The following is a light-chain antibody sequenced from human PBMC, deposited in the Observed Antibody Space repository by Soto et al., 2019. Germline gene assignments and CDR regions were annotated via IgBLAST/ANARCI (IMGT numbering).Light chain of an antibody. V-gene: IGLV2-23*01. J-gene: IGLJ2*01. Sequence: QSALTQPASVSGSPGQSITISCTGTSSDVGSYNLVSWYQHHPGKAPKLMIYEGSKGPSGVSNRFSGSKSGNTASLTISGLPAEDEADYYCCSYAGSSTVIFGGGTKVTVL. CDR1: SSDVGSYNL. CDR2: EGS. CDR3: CSYAGSSTVI.